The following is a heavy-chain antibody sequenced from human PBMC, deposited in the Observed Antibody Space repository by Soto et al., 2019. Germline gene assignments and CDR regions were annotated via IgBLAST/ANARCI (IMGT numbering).Heavy chain of an antibody. CDR1: GFTFSSYA. J-gene: IGHJ6*02. V-gene: IGHV3-23*01. CDR3: ANGARVNYYYYGMDV. Sequence: HPGGSLRLSCAASGFTFSSYAMSWVRQAPGKGLEWVSAISGSGGSTYYADSVKGRFTISRDNSKNTLYLQMNSLRAEDTAVYYCANGARVNYYYYGMDVWGQGTTVTVSS. CDR2: ISGSGGST. D-gene: IGHD3-22*01.